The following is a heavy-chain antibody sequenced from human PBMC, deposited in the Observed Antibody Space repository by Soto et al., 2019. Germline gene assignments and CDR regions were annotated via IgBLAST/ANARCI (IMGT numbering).Heavy chain of an antibody. CDR2: IDPSDSQT. D-gene: IGHD3-22*01. Sequence: GESLKISCKGSGYSFAGYWITWVRQKPGKGLEWMGRIDPSDSQTYYSPSFRGHVTISATKSITNVFLQWSSLRASDTAMYYRARQIYDSDTGPNFQYYFDSWGQGTPVTVSS. J-gene: IGHJ4*02. CDR1: GYSFAGYW. V-gene: IGHV5-10-1*01. CDR3: ARQIYDSDTGPNFQYYFDS.